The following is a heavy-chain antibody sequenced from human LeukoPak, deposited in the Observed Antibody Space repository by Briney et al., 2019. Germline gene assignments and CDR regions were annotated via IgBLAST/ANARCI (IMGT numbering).Heavy chain of an antibody. CDR3: ARAPRQLSYYYGLDV. CDR2: MNPNSGDT. Sequence: ASVQVSCKASGYTFTSYEIMWVRQATGQGLEWMGWMNPNSGDTGYAQKFQGRVTINRDTSKSTAYMDLSNLKSEDTAVYYCARAPRQLSYYYGLDVWGQGTTVTVSS. J-gene: IGHJ6*02. CDR1: GYTFTSYE. D-gene: IGHD5-18*01. V-gene: IGHV1-8*01.